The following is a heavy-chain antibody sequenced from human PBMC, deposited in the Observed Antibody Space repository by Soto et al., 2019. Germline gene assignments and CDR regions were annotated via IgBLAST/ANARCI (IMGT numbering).Heavy chain of an antibody. CDR3: ARGAASWTNYYYGMDV. CDR1: GYTFTSYG. D-gene: IGHD2-2*01. V-gene: IGHV1-18*01. J-gene: IGHJ6*02. Sequence: QVQLVQSGAEVKKPGASVKVSCKASGYTFTSYGISWVRQAPGQGLEWMGWISAYNGNTNYAQKLQGGVTMTTDTSASTAYMERRRLRSDDTAVYYCARGAASWTNYYYGMDVWRQGTTVTVSS. CDR2: ISAYNGNT.